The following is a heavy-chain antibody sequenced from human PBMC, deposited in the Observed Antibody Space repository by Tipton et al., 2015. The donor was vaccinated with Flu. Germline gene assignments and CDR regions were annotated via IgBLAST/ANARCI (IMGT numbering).Heavy chain of an antibody. V-gene: IGHV4-59*01. Sequence: TLSLTCTVSGGSISSYYWSWIRQPPGKGLEWIGYIYYSGSTNYNPSLKSRVTISVDTSKNQFSLKLSSVTAADTAVYYCARRRALRFPGDWFDPWGQGTLVTVSS. J-gene: IGHJ5*02. CDR1: GGSISSYY. D-gene: IGHD3-3*01. CDR3: ARRRALRFPGDWFDP. CDR2: IYYSGST.